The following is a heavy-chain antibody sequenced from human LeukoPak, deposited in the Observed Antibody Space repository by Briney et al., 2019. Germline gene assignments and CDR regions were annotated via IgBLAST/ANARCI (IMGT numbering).Heavy chain of an antibody. CDR3: AKDMYSSGWYYFDY. V-gene: IGHV3-9*03. D-gene: IGHD6-19*01. Sequence: GGSLRLSCAASGFTFDDYAMHWVRQAPGKGLEWVSGISWNSGSIGYADSVKGRFTISRDNAKNSLYLQMNNLRAEDMALYYCAKDMYSSGWYYFDYWGQGTLVTVSS. J-gene: IGHJ4*02. CDR2: ISWNSGSI. CDR1: GFTFDDYA.